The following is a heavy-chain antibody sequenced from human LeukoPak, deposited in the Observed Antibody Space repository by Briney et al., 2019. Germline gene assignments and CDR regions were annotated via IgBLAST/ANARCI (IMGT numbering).Heavy chain of an antibody. CDR2: MYHTGST. Sequence: SETLSLTCTVSGYSMSSGYYWGWIRQPPERGLEWIGSMYHTGSTYYNPSLKSRVTISVDTSKNQFYLKLSSVTAADTAVYYCARVVFHYYGSGSYSNPFDYWGQGTLVTVSS. D-gene: IGHD3-10*01. CDR3: ARVVFHYYGSGSYSNPFDY. V-gene: IGHV4-38-2*02. J-gene: IGHJ4*02. CDR1: GYSMSSGYY.